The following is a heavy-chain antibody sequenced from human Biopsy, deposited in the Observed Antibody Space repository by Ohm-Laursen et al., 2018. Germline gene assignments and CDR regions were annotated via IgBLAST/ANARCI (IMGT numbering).Heavy chain of an antibody. Sequence: SETLSLTCSVSGGSMSSYYWTWIRQPPGKGLEWIGYIYNSGSTNYNPSLKSRVTISVAVDTSKSQFSLRLSSVTAADTAMYYCARGEAGVYDALDIWGQGTVVIVSS. CDR2: IYNSGST. CDR1: GGSMSSYY. CDR3: ARGEAGVYDALDI. V-gene: IGHV4-59*01. J-gene: IGHJ3*02. D-gene: IGHD5/OR15-5a*01.